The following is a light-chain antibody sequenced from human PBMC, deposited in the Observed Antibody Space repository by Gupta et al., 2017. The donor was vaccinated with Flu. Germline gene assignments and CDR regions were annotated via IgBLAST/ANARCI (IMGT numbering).Light chain of an antibody. CDR2: WAS. CDR3: QQDDSTPHT. J-gene: IGKJ5*01. CDR1: QSVFYSSNNKNY. V-gene: IGKV4-1*01. Sequence: DIVMTQSPASLAVSLRERATINCKSSQSVFYSSNNKNYLAWYQEKPGQPPKLLIYWASTRESGVPDRFSGSGSATDFTLTISSLHAEDVAVYYCQQDDSTPHTFGQGTRLEIK.